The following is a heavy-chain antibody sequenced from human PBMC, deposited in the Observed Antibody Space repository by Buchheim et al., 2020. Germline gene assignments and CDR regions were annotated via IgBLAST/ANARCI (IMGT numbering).Heavy chain of an antibody. CDR2: INPSGAST. CDR3: ARTSRTGGMDV. J-gene: IGHJ6*02. Sequence: QVQLVQSGAEVKKPGASVNVSCKASGYTFTNYYIHWVRQAPGQGLGWVGIINPSGASTTYAQKFQGRVTMTRDTSTSTVYMQLSSLRSDDTAFFYCARTSRTGGMDVWGQGTT. CDR1: GYTFTNYY. D-gene: IGHD1-14*01. V-gene: IGHV1-46*01.